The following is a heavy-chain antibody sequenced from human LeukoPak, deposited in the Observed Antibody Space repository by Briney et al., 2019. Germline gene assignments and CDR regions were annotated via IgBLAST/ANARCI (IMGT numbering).Heavy chain of an antibody. CDR2: IYTSGST. J-gene: IGHJ4*02. V-gene: IGHV4-4*07. CDR3: ARAPRGVYSYGYPLFDY. D-gene: IGHD5-18*01. CDR1: GGSTSSYY. Sequence: SETLSLTCTVSGGSTSSYYWSWIRQPAGKGLEWIGRIYTSGSTNYNPSLKSRVTMSVDTSKNQFSLKLSSVTAADTAVYYCARAPRGVYSYGYPLFDYWGQGTLVTVSS.